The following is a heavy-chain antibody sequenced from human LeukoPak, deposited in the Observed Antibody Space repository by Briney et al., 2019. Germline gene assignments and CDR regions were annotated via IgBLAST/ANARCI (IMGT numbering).Heavy chain of an antibody. Sequence: SETLSLTCTVSGGSISSYYWSWIRQPPGKGLEWIGYIYYSGSTNYNPSLKSRVTISVDTSKNRFSLKLSSVTAADTAVYYCARDSIAARGRAFDYWGQGTLVTVSS. V-gene: IGHV4-59*01. CDR1: GGSISSYY. D-gene: IGHD6-6*01. CDR3: ARDSIAARGRAFDY. J-gene: IGHJ4*02. CDR2: IYYSGST.